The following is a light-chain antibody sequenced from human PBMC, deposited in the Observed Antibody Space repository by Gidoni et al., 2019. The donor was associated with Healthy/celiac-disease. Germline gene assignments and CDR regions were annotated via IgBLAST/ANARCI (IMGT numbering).Light chain of an antibody. CDR3: QQRSNWPPIT. Sequence: VLPQSPATLSLSPGERATLSCRASQSVSSYLAWYQQKPGQAPRLLIYDASNRATGIPARFSGSGSGTDFTLTISSLEPEDFAVYYCQQRSNWPPITFGQGTRLEIK. CDR1: QSVSSY. CDR2: DAS. J-gene: IGKJ5*01. V-gene: IGKV3-11*01.